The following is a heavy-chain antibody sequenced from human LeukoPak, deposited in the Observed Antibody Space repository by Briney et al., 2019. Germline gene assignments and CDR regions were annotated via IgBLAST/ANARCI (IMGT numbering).Heavy chain of an antibody. Sequence: SVKVSCKASGYTFTSYGISWVRQAPGQGLEWMGGIIPIFGTANHAQKFQGRVTITTDESTSTAYMELSSLRSEDTAVYYCARARSPSSGYLLRDHNWFDPWGQGTLVTVSS. CDR2: IIPIFGTA. D-gene: IGHD3-22*01. V-gene: IGHV1-69*05. CDR3: ARARSPSSGYLLRDHNWFDP. J-gene: IGHJ5*02. CDR1: GYTFTSYG.